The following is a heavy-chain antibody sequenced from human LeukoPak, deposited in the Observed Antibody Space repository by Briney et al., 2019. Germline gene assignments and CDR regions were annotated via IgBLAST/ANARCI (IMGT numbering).Heavy chain of an antibody. V-gene: IGHV1-18*01. J-gene: IGHJ4*02. Sequence: GASVKVSCKSSGYTFPNYGMPWVRQAPGQGLEGMGWISAYYGNTNYAQNVKGRVTITTDTSKSTVYMELRSLRSDDTAVYYCARDVYYYGSSAYYYFDYWGQGTLVAVSS. CDR3: ARDVYYYGSSAYYYFDY. CDR2: ISAYYGNT. CDR1: GYTFPNYG. D-gene: IGHD3-22*01.